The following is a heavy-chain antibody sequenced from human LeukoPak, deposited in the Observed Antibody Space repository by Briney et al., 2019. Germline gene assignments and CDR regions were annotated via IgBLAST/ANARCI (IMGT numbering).Heavy chain of an antibody. Sequence: GGSLRLSCAASGFTFSSYSMNWVRQAPGKGLEWVSSISSSSSYIYYADSVKGRFTISRDNAKNSLYLQMNSLRAEDTAVYYCARGRVEQWLKDGMDVWGQGTTVTVSS. CDR2: ISSSSSYI. CDR1: GFTFSSYS. CDR3: ARGRVEQWLKDGMDV. V-gene: IGHV3-21*01. J-gene: IGHJ6*02. D-gene: IGHD6-19*01.